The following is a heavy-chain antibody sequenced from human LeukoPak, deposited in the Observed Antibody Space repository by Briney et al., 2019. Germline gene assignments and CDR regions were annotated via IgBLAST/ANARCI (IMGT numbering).Heavy chain of an antibody. J-gene: IGHJ6*02. Sequence: PSETLSLTCTVSGGSISSGGYYWSWIRQHPGKGLEWIGYIYYSGSSYYNPSLKSRVTISVDTSKNQFSLKLSSVAAADKAVYYGARAPTYYDSSGYYYGMDVWGQGTTVTVSS. V-gene: IGHV4-31*03. CDR1: GGSISSGGYY. D-gene: IGHD3-22*01. CDR3: ARAPTYYDSSGYYYGMDV. CDR2: IYYSGSS.